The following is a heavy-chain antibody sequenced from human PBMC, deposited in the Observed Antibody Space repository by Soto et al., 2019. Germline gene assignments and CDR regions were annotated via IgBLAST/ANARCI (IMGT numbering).Heavy chain of an antibody. V-gene: IGHV4-59*08. D-gene: IGHD3-10*01. CDR2: IYYSGST. J-gene: IGHJ6*03. CDR3: ARLGSESYYNGPYYMDV. CDR1: GGSISSYY. Sequence: SETLSLTCTVSGGSISSYYWSWIRQPPGKGLEWIGYIYYSGSTNYNPSLKSRVTISVDTSKNQFSLKLSSVTAADTAVYYCARLGSESYYNGPYYMDVWSKGTTVTVS.